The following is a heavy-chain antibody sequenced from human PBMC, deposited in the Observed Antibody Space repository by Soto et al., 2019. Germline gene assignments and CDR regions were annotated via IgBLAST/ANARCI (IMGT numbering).Heavy chain of an antibody. CDR2: IYTSGST. CDR3: ARASRSYYDIFTGYYSGNYFDY. Sequence: PSETLSLTCTVSGGSISSYYWSWIRQPAGKGLEWIGRIYTSGSTNYNPSLKSRVTMSVDTSKNQFSLKLSSVTAADTAVYYCARASRSYYDIFTGYYSGNYFDYWGQGTLVTVSS. J-gene: IGHJ4*02. V-gene: IGHV4-4*07. D-gene: IGHD3-9*01. CDR1: GGSISSYY.